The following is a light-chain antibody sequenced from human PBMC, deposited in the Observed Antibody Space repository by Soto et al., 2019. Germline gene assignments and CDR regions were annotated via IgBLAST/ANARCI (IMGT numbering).Light chain of an antibody. CDR1: QSISSR. V-gene: IGKV1-5*03. Sequence: DIQMTQSPSTLPASVGDRVTITCRASQSISSRLAWYQQKPGKAPKLLIYKASSLESGVPSRFSGSGSGTEFTLTISSLQPDDFATYYCQLYGDYKRTFGLGTKVEIK. CDR3: QLYGDYKRT. CDR2: KAS. J-gene: IGKJ1*01.